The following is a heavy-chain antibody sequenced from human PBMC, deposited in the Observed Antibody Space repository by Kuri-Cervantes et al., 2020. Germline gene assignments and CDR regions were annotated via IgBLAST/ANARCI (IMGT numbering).Heavy chain of an antibody. V-gene: IGHV3-30*03. CDR3: ARGANWHFNPHFDY. J-gene: IGHJ4*02. Sequence: GGSLRLSCAASGFTFSGFAMHWVRQAPGKGLDWVAVVSHVGSNKYYADSVKGRFTISRDNSKNTLFLQVNSLRAEDTALYYCARGANWHFNPHFDYWGQGTLVTVSS. CDR2: VSHVGSNK. CDR1: GFTFSGFA. D-gene: IGHD1-7*01.